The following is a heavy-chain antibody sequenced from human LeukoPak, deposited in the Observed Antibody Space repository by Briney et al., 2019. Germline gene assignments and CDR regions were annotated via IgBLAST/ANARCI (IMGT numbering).Heavy chain of an antibody. D-gene: IGHD2-2*01. CDR2: IIPILGIA. Sequence: SVKVSCKASGGTFSSYAISWVRQAPGQGLEWMGRIIPILGIANYAQKFQGRVTITADKSTSTAYMELSSLRSEDTAVYYCARDIVVVKGMDVWGQGTTVTVSS. V-gene: IGHV1-69*04. CDR1: GGTFSSYA. CDR3: ARDIVVVKGMDV. J-gene: IGHJ6*02.